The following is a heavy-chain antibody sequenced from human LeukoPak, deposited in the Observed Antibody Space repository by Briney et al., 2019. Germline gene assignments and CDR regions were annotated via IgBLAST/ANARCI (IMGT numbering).Heavy chain of an antibody. V-gene: IGHV4-59*01. CDR3: ARATTVTTFFYWYFDL. Sequence: PSETLSLTCTVSGGSISSYYWSWIRQPPGKGLEWIGYIYYSGSTNYNPSLKSRVTISVDTSKKQFSLKVNSVTAADTAVYYCARATTVTTFFYWYFDLWGRGTQVIVSS. D-gene: IGHD4-17*01. J-gene: IGHJ2*01. CDR1: GGSISSYY. CDR2: IYYSGST.